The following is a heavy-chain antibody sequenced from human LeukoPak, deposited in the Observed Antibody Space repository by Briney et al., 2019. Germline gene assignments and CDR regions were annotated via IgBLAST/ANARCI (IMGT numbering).Heavy chain of an antibody. CDR3: ARADYSSTWSHDYYYMDV. CDR2: IYYSGST. V-gene: IGHV4-59*08. CDR1: GGSISSCY. J-gene: IGHJ6*03. D-gene: IGHD6-13*01. Sequence: NPSETLSLTCIVSGGSISSCYWSWIRQPPGKGLEWIGYIYYSGSTNYNPSLKSRVTISVDTSKNQFSLKLSSVTAADTAVYYCARADYSSTWSHDYYYMDVWGKGTTVTVSS.